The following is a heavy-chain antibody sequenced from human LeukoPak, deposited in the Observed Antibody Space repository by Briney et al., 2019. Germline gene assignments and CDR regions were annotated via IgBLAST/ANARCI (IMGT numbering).Heavy chain of an antibody. CDR2: IYHSGST. Sequence: SETLSLTCTVSGGSISSGGYYWSWIRQPPGKGLEWIGYIYHSGSTYYRPSLKSRVTISVDTSKNQFSLKLSSVTAADTAVYYCARENNYDSSGSWGQGTLVTVSS. CDR1: GGSISSGGYY. J-gene: IGHJ4*02. V-gene: IGHV4-30-2*01. CDR3: ARENNYDSSGS. D-gene: IGHD3-22*01.